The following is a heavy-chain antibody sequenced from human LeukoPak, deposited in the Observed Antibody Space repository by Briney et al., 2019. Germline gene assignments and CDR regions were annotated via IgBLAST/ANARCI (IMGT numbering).Heavy chain of an antibody. CDR2: INPNSGGT. Sequence: ASVKVSCKASGYTFTGYYMHWVRQAPGQGLEWMGWINPNSGGTNYAQKFQGRVTMARDTSISTAYMELSRLRSDDTAVYCCARAVRGTTQAPFDYWGQGTLVTVSS. J-gene: IGHJ4*02. CDR1: GYTFTGYY. CDR3: ARAVRGTTQAPFDY. V-gene: IGHV1-2*02. D-gene: IGHD3-10*01.